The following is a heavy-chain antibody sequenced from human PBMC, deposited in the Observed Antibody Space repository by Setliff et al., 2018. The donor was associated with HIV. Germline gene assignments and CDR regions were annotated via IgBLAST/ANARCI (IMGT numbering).Heavy chain of an antibody. Sequence: ASVKVSCKASGYTFTGYYMYWVRQAPGQGLEWMGWINPNSGGTNYAQKFQGRVTMTRDTSISTAYMELSRLRSDDTAVYYCASAGAWQRNALDIWGQGTMVTVSS. CDR1: GYTFTGYY. V-gene: IGHV1-2*02. J-gene: IGHJ3*02. CDR2: INPNSGGT. CDR3: ASAGAWQRNALDI. D-gene: IGHD5-12*01.